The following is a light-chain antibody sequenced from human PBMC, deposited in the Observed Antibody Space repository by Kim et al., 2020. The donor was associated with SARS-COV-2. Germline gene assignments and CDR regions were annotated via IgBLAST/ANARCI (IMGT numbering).Light chain of an antibody. Sequence: SLSPGEGASLSCRAGQSVSTYLAWYQHKPGQSPRLLIYGAFNRAPGIPDRFSGSGSETDFTLTISRLQPEDFAVYYCQQYDTSPYNFGQGTKLEI. CDR1: QSVSTY. CDR2: GAF. V-gene: IGKV3-20*01. J-gene: IGKJ2*01. CDR3: QQYDTSPYN.